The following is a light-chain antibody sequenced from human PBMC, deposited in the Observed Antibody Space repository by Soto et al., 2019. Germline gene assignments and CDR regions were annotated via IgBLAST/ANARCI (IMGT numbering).Light chain of an antibody. Sequence: DIQMTQSPSSLSAPVGDRVIITCRTSQSISNYLNWYQQKPGKAPKLLIYDASNLETGVPSRFSGSGSGTDFTFTISSLQPEDIATYYCQQYDNLPLTFGQGTKVDIK. CDR3: QQYDNLPLT. CDR1: QSISNY. V-gene: IGKV1-33*01. J-gene: IGKJ1*01. CDR2: DAS.